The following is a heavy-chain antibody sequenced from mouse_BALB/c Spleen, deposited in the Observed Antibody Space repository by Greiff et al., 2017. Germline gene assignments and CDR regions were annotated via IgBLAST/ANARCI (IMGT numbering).Heavy chain of an antibody. V-gene: IGHV1-39*01. CDR1: GYSFTDYI. Sequence: EVQLQQTGPELVKPGASVKISCKASGYSFTDYIMLWVKQSHGKSLEWIGNINPYYGSTSYNLKFKGKATLTVDKSSSTAYMQLNSLTSEDSAVYYCAIGGDLLGTWFAYWGQGTLVTVSA. CDR3: AIGGDLLGTWFAY. CDR2: INPYYGST. J-gene: IGHJ3*01. D-gene: IGHD4-1*01.